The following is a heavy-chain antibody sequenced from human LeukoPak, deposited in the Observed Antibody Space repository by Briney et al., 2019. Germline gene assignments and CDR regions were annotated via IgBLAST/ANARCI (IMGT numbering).Heavy chain of an antibody. D-gene: IGHD3-22*01. CDR2: IYYSGST. J-gene: IGHJ3*02. V-gene: IGHV4-59*01. CDR3: ARAPHYYDSSGYHKRAFDI. Sequence: SETLSLTCTVSGGSISSYYWSWIRQPPGKGLEWVGYIYYSGSTNYNPSLKSRVTISVDTYKNQFSLKLSSVTAADTAVYYCARAPHYYDSSGYHKRAFDIWGQGTMVTVSS. CDR1: GGSISSYY.